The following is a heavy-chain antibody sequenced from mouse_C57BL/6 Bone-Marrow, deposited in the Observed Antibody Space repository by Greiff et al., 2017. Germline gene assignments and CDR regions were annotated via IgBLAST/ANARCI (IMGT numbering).Heavy chain of an antibody. CDR3: ARWGNWCFDY. Sequence: QVQLKQSGAELARPGASVKLSCKASGYTFTSYGISWVKQRTGQGLEWIGEIYPRSGNTYYNEKFKGKATLTADKSSSTAYMELRSLTSEDSAVDFCARWGNWCFDYWGQGTTLTVSS. CDR2: IYPRSGNT. CDR1: GYTFTSYG. D-gene: IGHD4-1*01. J-gene: IGHJ2*01. V-gene: IGHV1-81*01.